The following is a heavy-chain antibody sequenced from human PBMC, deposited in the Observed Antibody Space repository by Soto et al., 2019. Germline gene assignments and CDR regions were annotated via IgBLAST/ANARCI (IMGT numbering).Heavy chain of an antibody. V-gene: IGHV1-69*08. J-gene: IGHJ6*02. CDR2: IITVLGTT. CDR3: ARRRYCGYDCYHKHYYGMDV. Sequence: QVQLVQSGAELKKTGSSGTVSCRASGDTFSSYAVNWVRQAPGRGLEWMGRIITVLGTTDYAQNFKGRVTITAEKSTKTVYMELSSLRSDDTAVYYCARRRYCGYDCYHKHYYGMDVWVPGTTVTVAS. CDR1: GDTFSSYA. D-gene: IGHD2-21*01.